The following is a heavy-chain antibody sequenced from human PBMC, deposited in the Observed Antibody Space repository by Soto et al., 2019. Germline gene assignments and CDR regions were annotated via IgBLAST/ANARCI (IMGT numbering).Heavy chain of an antibody. CDR3: ARGSYSGYVGGAFDI. CDR2: IWYDGSNK. J-gene: IGHJ3*02. V-gene: IGHV3-33*01. CDR1: GFTFSSYG. Sequence: PGGSLRLSCAASGFTFSSYGMHWVRQAPGKGLEWVAVIWYDGSNKYYADSVKGRFTISRDNSKNTLYLQMNSLRAEDTAVYYCARGSYSGYVGGAFDIWGQGTMVTVSS. D-gene: IGHD5-12*01.